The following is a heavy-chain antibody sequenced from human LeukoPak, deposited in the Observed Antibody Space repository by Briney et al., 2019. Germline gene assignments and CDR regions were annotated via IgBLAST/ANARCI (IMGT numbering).Heavy chain of an antibody. D-gene: IGHD2-15*01. CDR1: GFTVSHNY. Sequence: PGGSLRLSCAASGFTVSHNYMTWVRQAPGKGLEWVSVIYSGGSTYYADSVKGRFTISRHNSKNTLYLQMNSLRAEDTAVYYCAREFPLLSNWFDPWGQGTLVTVSS. V-gene: IGHV3-53*04. CDR2: IYSGGST. CDR3: AREFPLLSNWFDP. J-gene: IGHJ5*02.